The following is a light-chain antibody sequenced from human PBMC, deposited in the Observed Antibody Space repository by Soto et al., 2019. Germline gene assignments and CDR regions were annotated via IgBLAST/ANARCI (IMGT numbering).Light chain of an antibody. J-gene: IGLJ3*02. V-gene: IGLV2-11*01. CDR2: DVS. Sequence: QSALTQPRSVSGSPGQSVTISCTGTGSDVGGYNYVSWYQQNPGTAPKLMIYDVSQRPSGVPDRFSGSKSGNTASLTISGLQADDEADYYCCSYAGSYTWVFGGGTQLTVL. CDR3: CSYAGSYTWV. CDR1: GSDVGGYNY.